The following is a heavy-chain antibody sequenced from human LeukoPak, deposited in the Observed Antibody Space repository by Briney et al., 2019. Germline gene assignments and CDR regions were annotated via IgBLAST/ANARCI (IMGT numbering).Heavy chain of an antibody. CDR3: ARVGYDSSGYLDY. Sequence: GGPLRHSCAASGFTFSSYSMMGLRQAPGKGLEWVSSISSSSSYIYYADSVKGRFTISRDNAKNSLYLQMNSLRAEDTAVYYCARVGYDSSGYLDYWGQGALVTVSS. CDR2: ISSSSSYI. J-gene: IGHJ4*02. V-gene: IGHV3-21*01. CDR1: GFTFSSYS. D-gene: IGHD3-22*01.